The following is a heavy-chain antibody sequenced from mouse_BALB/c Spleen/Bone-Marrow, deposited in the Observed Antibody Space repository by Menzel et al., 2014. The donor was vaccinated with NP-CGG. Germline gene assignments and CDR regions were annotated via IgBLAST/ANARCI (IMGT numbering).Heavy chain of an antibody. CDR1: GFTFSSFG. D-gene: IGHD1-1*02. V-gene: IGHV5-17*02. J-gene: IGHJ1*01. CDR2: ISSGSSTI. Sequence: EVQVVESGGGLVQPGGSRKLSCAASGFTFSSFGMYWVRQAPEKGLEWVAYISSGSSTIYYADTVKGRLTISRDNPKNTLFLQMTSLRSEDTAMYYCARWGRWDNWYFDVWGAETTVTVSS. CDR3: ARWGRWDNWYFDV.